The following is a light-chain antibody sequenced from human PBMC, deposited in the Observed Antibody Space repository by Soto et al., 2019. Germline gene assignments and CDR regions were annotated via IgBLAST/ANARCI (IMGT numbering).Light chain of an antibody. CDR1: QSLLHITGETF. CDR2: EVS. V-gene: IGKV2-29*03. Sequence: DALVTHSPDSLSVAPGQAASVSWKSSQSLLHITGETFLFWYLQKPGQSPQLLIYEVSTRVSGVPDRFSGSGSGTDFTLEISRVETDDVGIYYCMQSTHLPPTFGQGGRPEI. J-gene: IGKJ5*01. CDR3: MQSTHLPPT.